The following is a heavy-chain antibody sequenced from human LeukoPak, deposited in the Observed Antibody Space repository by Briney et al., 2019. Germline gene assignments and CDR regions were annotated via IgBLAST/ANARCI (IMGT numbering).Heavy chain of an antibody. CDR2: IIPILGIA. Sequence: ASVKASCKASGGTFSSYAISWVRQAPGQGLEWMGRIIPILGIANYAQKFQGRVTITADKSTSTAYMELSSLRSEDTAVYYCARYYYDSSGYYYEDYWGQGTLVTVSS. V-gene: IGHV1-69*04. CDR3: ARYYYDSSGYYYEDY. J-gene: IGHJ4*02. D-gene: IGHD3-22*01. CDR1: GGTFSSYA.